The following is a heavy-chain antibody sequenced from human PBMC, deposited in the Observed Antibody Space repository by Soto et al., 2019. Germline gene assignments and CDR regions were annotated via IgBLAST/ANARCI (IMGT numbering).Heavy chain of an antibody. V-gene: IGHV4-39*01. Sequence: QLQLQESGPGLVKPSETLSLTCTVSGGSISSSSYYWGWIRQPPGKGLEWIGSIYYSGSTYYNPSLKSRVTISVDTSKNQFSLKRSSVTAADTAVYYCARGFPTVVTVDYWGQGTLVTVSS. CDR3: ARGFPTVVTVDY. CDR1: GGSISSSSYY. J-gene: IGHJ4*02. CDR2: IYYSGST. D-gene: IGHD4-17*01.